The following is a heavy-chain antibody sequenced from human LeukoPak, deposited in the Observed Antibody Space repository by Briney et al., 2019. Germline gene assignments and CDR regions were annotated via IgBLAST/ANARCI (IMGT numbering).Heavy chain of an antibody. CDR3: ARQRTDSSLHFDY. V-gene: IGHV4-4*09. J-gene: IGHJ4*02. D-gene: IGHD6-6*01. Sequence: SETLSLTCTVSGGSISSYYWSWIRQPPGKGLEWIGYIYTSGSTNYNPSLKSRVTISVDTSKNQFSLRLNSVTAADTAVYYCARQRTDSSLHFDYWGQGTLVTVSS. CDR2: IYTSGST. CDR1: GGSISSYY.